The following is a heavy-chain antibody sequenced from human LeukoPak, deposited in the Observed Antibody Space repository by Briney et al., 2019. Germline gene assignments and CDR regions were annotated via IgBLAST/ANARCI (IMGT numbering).Heavy chain of an antibody. V-gene: IGHV1-18*01. D-gene: IGHD7-27*01. J-gene: IGHJ5*02. CDR2: ISAYNGNT. Sequence: ASVRVSCKASGYTFTSHGISWVRQAPGQGLEWMGWISAYNGNTNYTQKLQGRVTMTTDTSTSTAYMELRSLRSDDTAVYYCARGYWGSGWFDPWGQGTLVTVSS. CDR3: ARGYWGSGWFDP. CDR1: GYTFTSHG.